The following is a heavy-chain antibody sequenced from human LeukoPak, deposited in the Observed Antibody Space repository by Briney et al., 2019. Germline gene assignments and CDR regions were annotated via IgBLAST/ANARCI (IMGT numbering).Heavy chain of an antibody. V-gene: IGHV3-21*01. CDR3: ARGPYYYDSSGVAGAFDI. Sequence: GGSLRLSCAPSGLTFSSYSMTWVRQAPGKGLEWVSSISRSSSYIYYADSVKGRFTISRDNAKNSLYLQMNSLRAEDTAVYYCARGPYYYDSSGVAGAFDIWGQGTMVTVSS. J-gene: IGHJ3*02. D-gene: IGHD3-22*01. CDR2: ISRSSSYI. CDR1: GLTFSSYS.